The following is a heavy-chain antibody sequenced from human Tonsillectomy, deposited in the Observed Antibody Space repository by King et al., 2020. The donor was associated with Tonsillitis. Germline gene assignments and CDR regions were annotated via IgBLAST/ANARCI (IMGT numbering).Heavy chain of an antibody. CDR3: ARDSLYLVMIVVTADKYHFMDV. CDR2: ISGYNGNT. D-gene: IGHD3-22*01. J-gene: IGHJ6*03. V-gene: IGHV1-18*01. CDR1: GYTFTNNG. Sequence: QVQLVESGTEVKKPGASVKVSCKASGYTFTNNGISWVRQAPGQGLEWMGWISGYNGNTNYAQKFQGRVTMTTDTSTNTAYMELRSLTSDDTAGYYCARDSLYLVMIVVTADKYHFMDVWGKGTTVTVSS.